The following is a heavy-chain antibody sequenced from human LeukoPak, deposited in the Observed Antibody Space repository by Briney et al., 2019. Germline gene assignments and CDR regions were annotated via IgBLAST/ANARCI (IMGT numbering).Heavy chain of an antibody. CDR1: GFTFSSYA. V-gene: IGHV3-30-3*01. Sequence: PGGSLRLSCAASGFTFSSYAMHWVRQAPGKGLEWVAVISYDGSNKYYADSVKGRFTISRDNSKNTLYLQMNGLRAEDTAVYYCASAYGSYLDYWGQGTLVTVSS. J-gene: IGHJ4*02. D-gene: IGHD1-26*01. CDR3: ASAYGSYLDY. CDR2: ISYDGSNK.